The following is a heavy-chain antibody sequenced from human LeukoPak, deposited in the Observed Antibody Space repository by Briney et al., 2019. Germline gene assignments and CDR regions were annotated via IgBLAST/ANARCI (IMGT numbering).Heavy chain of an antibody. CDR2: INPSSSYK. D-gene: IGHD4-11*01. CDR1: GFTFSTYT. CDR3: ARDLGMTTLDY. Sequence: GESLRLSCAASGFTFSTYTMNWVRQAPGRGLEWISSINPSSSYKYYSDSVQGRFTISRDNSKNTLYLQMNSLRAEDTAVYYCARDLGMTTLDYWGQGTLVTVSS. J-gene: IGHJ4*02. V-gene: IGHV3-21*01.